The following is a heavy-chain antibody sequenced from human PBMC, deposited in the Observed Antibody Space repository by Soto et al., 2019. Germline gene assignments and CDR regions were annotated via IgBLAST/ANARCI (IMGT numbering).Heavy chain of an antibody. CDR3: ARGWEYCSSTSCYVGNWFDP. Sequence: QVQLQQWGAGLLKPSETLSLTCAVYGGSFSGYYWSWIRQPPGKGLEWIGEINHCGSTNYNPSLKRRVTISVATSNDQFSVMRSSVTGADTAVYYCARGWEYCSSTSCYVGNWFDPWGQGTLVTVSS. J-gene: IGHJ5*02. D-gene: IGHD2-2*01. CDR1: GGSFSGYY. V-gene: IGHV4-34*01. CDR2: INHCGST.